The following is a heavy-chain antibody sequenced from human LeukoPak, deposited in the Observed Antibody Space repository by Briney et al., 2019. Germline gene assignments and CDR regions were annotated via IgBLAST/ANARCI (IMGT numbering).Heavy chain of an antibody. CDR2: GHYTGSS. CDR1: GASISSYY. V-gene: IGHV4-59*08. CDR3: ARHGNRGYSSLDH. J-gene: IGHJ4*02. Sequence: SETLSQTRTVSGASISSYYCSWIRLPPGKGLEWIGFGHYTGSSNYNPSLKSRVTISVDTSKSQFSLKLNSVTAADTAVYYCARHGNRGYSSLDHWGQGALVTVSS. D-gene: IGHD3-22*01.